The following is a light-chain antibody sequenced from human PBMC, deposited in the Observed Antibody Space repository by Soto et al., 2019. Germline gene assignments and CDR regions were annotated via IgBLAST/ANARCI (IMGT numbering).Light chain of an antibody. CDR1: QDIYDW. J-gene: IGKJ4*01. V-gene: IGKV1-12*01. CDR3: QQANRFPPT. Sequence: DIQMTQSPSSMSASVGDRVTITCRASQDIYDWLAWYQQKPGRAPRLLIYAASSLQSGVPSRFSGSGSGTAFTLTISSRQPEDFATYYCQQANRFPPTFGGGTKVEIK. CDR2: AAS.